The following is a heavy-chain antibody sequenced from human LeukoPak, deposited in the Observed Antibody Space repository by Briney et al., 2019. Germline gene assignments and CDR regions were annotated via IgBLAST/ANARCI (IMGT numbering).Heavy chain of an antibody. CDR2: IDPSGGST. CDR3: ARVVSTTRRHDAFDV. V-gene: IGHV1-46*01. J-gene: IGHJ3*01. D-gene: IGHD2/OR15-2a*01. CDR1: GYTFTNYY. Sequence: ASVKVSCKASGYTFTNYYIHWVRQAPGQGLQWMGMIDPSGGSTIYAQKFQGRVTMTRDMSTSTVYMDLSNLRSEDTAVYYCARVVSTTRRHDAFDVWGQGTMVTVSS.